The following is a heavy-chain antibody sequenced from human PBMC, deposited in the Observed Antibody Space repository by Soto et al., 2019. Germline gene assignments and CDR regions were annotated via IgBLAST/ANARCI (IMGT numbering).Heavy chain of an antibody. Sequence: SLRLSCAVSGFTFSSYGMHWVRQAPGKGLEWVAVIWYDGSNKYYADSVKGRFTISRDDSKNTLYLQLNSLRAEDTAVYYCARETGGPLYGMDVWGQGTTVTVSS. CDR1: GFTFSSYG. V-gene: IGHV3-33*01. CDR3: ARETGGPLYGMDV. D-gene: IGHD7-27*01. J-gene: IGHJ6*02. CDR2: IWYDGSNK.